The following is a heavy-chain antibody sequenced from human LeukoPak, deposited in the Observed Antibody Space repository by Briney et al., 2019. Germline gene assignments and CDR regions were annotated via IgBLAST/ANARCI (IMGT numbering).Heavy chain of an antibody. CDR2: IYYSGST. J-gene: IGHJ4*02. CDR3: ARAEDYVWGSYRTFDY. CDR1: GGSISSSNYY. D-gene: IGHD3-16*02. V-gene: IGHV4-39*07. Sequence: SETLSLTCTVSGGSISSSNYYWGWIRQPPGKGLEWIGSIYYSGSTYYNPSLKSRVTISVDTSKNQFSLKLSSVTAADTAVYYCARAEDYVWGSYRTFDYWGQGTLVTVSS.